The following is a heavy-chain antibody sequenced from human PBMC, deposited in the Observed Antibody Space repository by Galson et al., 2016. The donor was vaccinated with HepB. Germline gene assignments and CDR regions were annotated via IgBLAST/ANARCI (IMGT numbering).Heavy chain of an antibody. Sequence: ISWDSVSTNSASWNWIRQSPSRGLEWLGRTYYRPKWYNEYAVTVQSRRTITPETSKNQSSLQLNSLTLEDTAVYYCARGVAPWALGSLGFHMDVWGQGTTVTVSS. CDR3: ARGVAPWALGSLGFHMDV. D-gene: IGHD1-26*01. V-gene: IGHV6-1*01. CDR1: WDSVSTNSAS. CDR2: TYYRPKWYN. J-gene: IGHJ6*02.